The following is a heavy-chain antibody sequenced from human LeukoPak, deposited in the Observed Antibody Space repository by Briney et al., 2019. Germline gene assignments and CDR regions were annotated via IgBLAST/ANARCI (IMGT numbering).Heavy chain of an antibody. J-gene: IGHJ4*02. CDR3: ARELSFPGTFDY. Sequence: PSETLSLTCTVSGGSISSYYWSWIRQPPGKGLEWIGYIYYSGSTNCNPSLKSRVTISVDTSKNQFSLKLSSVTAADTAVYYCARELSFPGTFDYWGQGTLVTVSS. V-gene: IGHV4-59*01. CDR1: GGSISSYY. D-gene: IGHD1-1*01. CDR2: IYYSGST.